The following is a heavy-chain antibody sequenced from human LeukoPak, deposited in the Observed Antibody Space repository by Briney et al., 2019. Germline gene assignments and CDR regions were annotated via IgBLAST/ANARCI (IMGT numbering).Heavy chain of an antibody. CDR3: ARVLRDYYYGMDV. V-gene: IGHV3-30-3*01. D-gene: IGHD2/OR15-2a*01. Sequence: GRSLRLSCAASGFTFSSYAMHWVRQAPGKGLEWVAVISYDGSNKYYADSVKGRFTISRDNSKNTLYLQMNSLRAEDTALYYCARVLRDYYYGMDVWGQGTTVTVSS. CDR1: GFTFSSYA. CDR2: ISYDGSNK. J-gene: IGHJ6*02.